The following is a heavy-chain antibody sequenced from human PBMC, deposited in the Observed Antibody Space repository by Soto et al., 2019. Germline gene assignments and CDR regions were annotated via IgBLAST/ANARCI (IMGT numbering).Heavy chain of an antibody. CDR2: IYHSGST. CDR3: ARTWNHGSDY. Sequence: TLSVPCAVSGGSVCSGGYSWSWIRKPPGKGVEWIWYIYHSGSTYYNPSLNSRGTISLDRSMNQFSLELRSVTAEDTAVYYCARTWNHGSDYWGQGTLGTVS. D-gene: IGHD1-1*01. V-gene: IGHV4-30-2*01. CDR1: GGSVCSGGYS. J-gene: IGHJ4*02.